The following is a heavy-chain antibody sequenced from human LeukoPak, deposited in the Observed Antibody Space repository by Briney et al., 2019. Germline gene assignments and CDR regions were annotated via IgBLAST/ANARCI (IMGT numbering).Heavy chain of an antibody. Sequence: GGSLRLSCAASGFTFSSYSMNWVRQAPGKGLEWVSSISSSSSYIYYADSVKGRFTISRDNAKNSLYLQMNSLRAEDTAVYYCARDRSGYTFDDWGQGTLVTVSS. CDR2: ISSSSSYI. V-gene: IGHV3-21*01. CDR1: GFTFSSYS. CDR3: ARDRSGYTFDD. D-gene: IGHD5-18*01. J-gene: IGHJ4*02.